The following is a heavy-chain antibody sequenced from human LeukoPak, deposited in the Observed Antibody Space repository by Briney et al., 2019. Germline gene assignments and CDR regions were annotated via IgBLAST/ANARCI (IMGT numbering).Heavy chain of an antibody. V-gene: IGHV3-11*04. CDR1: GFTFSDYY. CDR2: ISSSGSTI. J-gene: IGHJ3*02. D-gene: IGHD3-22*01. Sequence: GESLTLSCAASGFTFSDYYMSWIRQPPGKGLEWVSYISSSGSTIYYADPVKGRFTISRDNDKNSLYLQMNSLRAEDTAVYYCARDDSSLFRMNYYDSSGSNGTDAFDIWGQGTMVTVSS. CDR3: ARDDSSLFRMNYYDSSGSNGTDAFDI.